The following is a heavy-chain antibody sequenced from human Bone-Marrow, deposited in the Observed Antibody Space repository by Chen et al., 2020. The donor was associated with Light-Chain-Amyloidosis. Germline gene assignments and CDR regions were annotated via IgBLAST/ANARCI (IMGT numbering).Heavy chain of an antibody. CDR2: IYPDDSDA. V-gene: IGHV5-51*01. J-gene: IGHJ4*02. CDR1: GYTFPNYW. CDR3: ARRRDGYNFDY. D-gene: IGHD5-12*01. Sequence: EVQLEQSGPEVKKPGESLKISCKGSGYTFPNYWIGGVRQMPGKGLGWMGVIYPDDSDARYSPCFEGQVTISADKSITTAYLQWRSLKASDTAMYYCARRRDGYNFDYWGQGTLVTVSS.